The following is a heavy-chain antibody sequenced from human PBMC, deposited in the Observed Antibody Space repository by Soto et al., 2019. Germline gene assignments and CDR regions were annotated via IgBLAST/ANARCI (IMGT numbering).Heavy chain of an antibody. CDR1: GFTFSSYG. J-gene: IGHJ6*02. CDR3: AKGPAIVLVPAAMNYYYGMDV. D-gene: IGHD2-2*01. CDR2: ISYDGSNK. V-gene: IGHV3-30*18. Sequence: QVQLVESGGGVVQPGRSLRLSCAASGFTFSSYGMHWVRQAPGKGLEWVAVISYDGSNKYYADSVKGRFTISRDNSKNTLYLQMKSLKGGDTALYYCAKGPAIVLVPAAMNYYYGMDVWGQGTTVTVSS.